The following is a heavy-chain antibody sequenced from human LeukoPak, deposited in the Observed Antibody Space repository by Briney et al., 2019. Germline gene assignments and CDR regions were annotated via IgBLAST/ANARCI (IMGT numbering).Heavy chain of an antibody. CDR2: ISAYNGNT. Sequence: GASVKVCCKASGYTFTSYGISWVRQAPGQGLEWMGWISAYNGNTNYAQKLQGRVTMTTDTSTSTAYMELRSLRSDDTAVYYCARSRGNYYDSSGYSLGAFDTWGQGTMVTVSS. CDR1: GYTFTSYG. J-gene: IGHJ3*02. CDR3: ARSRGNYYDSSGYSLGAFDT. D-gene: IGHD3-22*01. V-gene: IGHV1-18*01.